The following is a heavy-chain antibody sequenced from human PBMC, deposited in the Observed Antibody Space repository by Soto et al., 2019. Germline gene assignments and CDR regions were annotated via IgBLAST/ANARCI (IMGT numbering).Heavy chain of an antibody. V-gene: IGHV3-23*01. Sequence: EVQLLESGGGLVQPGGSLRLSSAASGFTFSSYAMSWVRQAPGKGLEWVSAISGSGGSTYYADSVKGRFTISRDNSKNTLYLQMNSLRAEDTAVYYCAKVAYCGGDCYSKNAFDIWGQGTMVTVSS. CDR1: GFTFSSYA. CDR3: AKVAYCGGDCYSKNAFDI. CDR2: ISGSGGST. J-gene: IGHJ3*02. D-gene: IGHD2-21*02.